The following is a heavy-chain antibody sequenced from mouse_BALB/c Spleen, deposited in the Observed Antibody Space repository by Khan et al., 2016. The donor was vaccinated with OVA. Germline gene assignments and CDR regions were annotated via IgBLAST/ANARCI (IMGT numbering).Heavy chain of an antibody. V-gene: IGHV9-3-1*01. D-gene: IGHD2-10*01. CDR2: INTYTGEP. CDR3: ARPPYFSDVMVY. CDR1: GYTFTNYG. Sequence: QIQSVQSGPELKKPGETVKISCKASGYTFTNYGMNWVKQAPGKDLKWMGWINTYTGEPTYADDFKGRFAFSLETSASTAYLQINNLKNEDTATYFCARPPYFSDVMVYWGQGTSVTVSS. J-gene: IGHJ4*01.